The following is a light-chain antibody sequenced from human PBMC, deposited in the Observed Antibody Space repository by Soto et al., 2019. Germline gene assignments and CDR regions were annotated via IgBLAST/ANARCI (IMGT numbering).Light chain of an antibody. CDR1: SSDIGTYNY. CDR3: SSYSSGSALVL. V-gene: IGLV2-14*01. J-gene: IGLJ2*01. Sequence: QSALTQPASVSESPGQSITVSCTGTSSDIGTYNYISWYQHHPGKAPKLIIYEVSHRPSGVSTRFSASKYGNTASLTISWLHAEKEADYYCSSYSSGSALVLFGGGTKLTVL. CDR2: EVS.